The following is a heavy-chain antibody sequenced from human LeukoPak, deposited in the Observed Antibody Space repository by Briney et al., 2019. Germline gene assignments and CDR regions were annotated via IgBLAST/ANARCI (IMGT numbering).Heavy chain of an antibody. CDR3: AKTPAATTFDY. J-gene: IGHJ4*02. CDR2: IYYSGST. Sequence: SETLSLTCTVSGGSVSSGSSYWSWIRQPPGKGLEWIGYIYYSGSTNYNPSLKSRVAISVDTSKNQFSLKLSSVTAADTAVYYCAKTPAATTFDYWGQGTLVTVSS. D-gene: IGHD2-15*01. V-gene: IGHV4-61*01. CDR1: GGSVSSGSSY.